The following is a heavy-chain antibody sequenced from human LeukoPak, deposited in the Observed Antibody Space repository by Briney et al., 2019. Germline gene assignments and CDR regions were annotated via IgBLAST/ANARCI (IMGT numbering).Heavy chain of an antibody. CDR1: GFTFSSYA. Sequence: GGSLRLSCAASGFTFSSYAMSWVRQAPGKGLEWVSAISGSGGSTYYADSVKGRFTISRDNSKNTLYVQMNSLRAEDTAVYYCARGSSGWYEYVDYWGRGTLVTVSS. V-gene: IGHV3-23*01. CDR3: ARGSSGWYEYVDY. D-gene: IGHD6-19*01. CDR2: ISGSGGST. J-gene: IGHJ4*02.